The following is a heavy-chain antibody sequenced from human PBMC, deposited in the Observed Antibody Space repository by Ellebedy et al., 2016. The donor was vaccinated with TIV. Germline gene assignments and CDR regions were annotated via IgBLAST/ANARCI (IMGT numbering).Heavy chain of an antibody. CDR1: GYTFTRYY. CDR2: ISADNGNT. Sequence: AASVKVSCKASGYTFTRYYMHWVRQAPGQGLEWMGWISADNGNTTYAQKFQGRVTMTTDTSTTTVYMELRSLRADDTAVYFCAREGVTGMFYFDYWGQGTLVTVYS. J-gene: IGHJ4*02. V-gene: IGHV1-18*04. D-gene: IGHD2-21*02. CDR3: AREGVTGMFYFDY.